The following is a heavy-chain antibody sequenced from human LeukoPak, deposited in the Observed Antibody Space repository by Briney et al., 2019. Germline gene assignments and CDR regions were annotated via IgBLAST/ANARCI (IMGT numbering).Heavy chain of an antibody. CDR2: ISTSGST. D-gene: IGHD3-22*01. V-gene: IGHV4-4*07. CDR3: ARVRYSDSSVLTRKRSYYFDY. Sequence: SQTLSLTCTVSGDSINSYYWSWIRQPAGKGLESIGHISTSGSTNYNPSLKSRVTMSVDTSKNQFSLKLSSVTAADTPVYYCARVRYSDSSVLTRKRSYYFDYWGQGTLVTVSS. J-gene: IGHJ4*02. CDR1: GDSINSYY.